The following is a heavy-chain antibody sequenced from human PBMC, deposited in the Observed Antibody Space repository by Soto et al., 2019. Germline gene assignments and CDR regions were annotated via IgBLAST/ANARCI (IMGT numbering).Heavy chain of an antibody. CDR1: GFTFSDHY. CDR2: IRNKANSYST. CDR3: ALIRLGSYDFKYFDY. Sequence: EVQLVESGGGLVQPGGSLRLSCAASGFTFSDHYVDWVRQAPGTGLEWVARIRNKANSYSTEYAASAKGRFTISRDDSKTLGYLQMSSLKTEDTAVYCCALIRLGSYDFKYFDYWGQGTLLTVSS. D-gene: IGHD3-3*01. V-gene: IGHV3-72*01. J-gene: IGHJ4*02.